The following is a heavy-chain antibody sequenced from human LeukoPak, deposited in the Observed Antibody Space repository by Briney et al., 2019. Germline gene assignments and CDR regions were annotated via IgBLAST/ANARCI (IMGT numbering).Heavy chain of an antibody. CDR1: GFTFSSYW. J-gene: IGHJ3*02. Sequence: PGGSLRLSCAASGFTFSSYWMSWVRQAPGKGLEWVSSISSSSSYIYYADSVKGRFTISRDNAKNSLYLQMNSLRAEDTAVYYCARTSYYYDSSGHIDAFDIWGQGTMVTVSS. D-gene: IGHD3-22*01. V-gene: IGHV3-21*01. CDR3: ARTSYYYDSSGHIDAFDI. CDR2: ISSSSSYI.